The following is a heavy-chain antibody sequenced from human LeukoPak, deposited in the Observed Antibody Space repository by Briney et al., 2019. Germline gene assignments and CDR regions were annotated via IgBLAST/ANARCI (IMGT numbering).Heavy chain of an antibody. J-gene: IGHJ4*02. V-gene: IGHV4-34*01. CDR2: INHSGST. CDR3: ASVYYDSSGYPRVRFDY. CDR1: GGSFSGYY. D-gene: IGHD3-22*01. Sequence: SETLSLTCAVYGGSFSGYYWSWIRQPPGKGLEWIGEINHSGSTNYNPSLKSRVTISVDTSKNQFSLKLSSVTAADTAVYYCASVYYDSSGYPRVRFDYWGQGTLVTVSS.